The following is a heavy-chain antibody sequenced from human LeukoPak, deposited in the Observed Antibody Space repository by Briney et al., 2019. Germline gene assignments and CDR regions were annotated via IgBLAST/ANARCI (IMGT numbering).Heavy chain of an antibody. CDR1: GFTFDDYG. V-gene: IGHV3-20*04. CDR3: ARGAKTYYDFWSGYSYYYYYMDV. Sequence: PGGSLRLSCAASGFTFDDYGMSWVRQAPGKGLEWVSGINWNSGSTGYADSVKGRFTISRDNAKNSLYLQMNSLRAEDTALYYCARGAKTYYDFWSGYSYYYYYMDVWGKGPRSPSP. J-gene: IGHJ6*03. D-gene: IGHD3-3*01. CDR2: INWNSGST.